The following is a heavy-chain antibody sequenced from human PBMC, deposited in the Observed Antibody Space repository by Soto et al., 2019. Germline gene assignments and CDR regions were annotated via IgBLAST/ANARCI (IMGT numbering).Heavy chain of an antibody. D-gene: IGHD3-3*01. J-gene: IGHJ5*02. CDR3: ARVAYDFWSGYYVNWFDP. CDR1: GDSISSGYY. V-gene: IGHV4-30-2*01. CDR2: IYHSGST. Sequence: SXTLSLTCAVSGDSISSGYYWAWIRHPPCKGLEWIGYIYHSGSTYYNPSLKSRVTISVDRSKNQFSLKLSSVTAADTAVYYCARVAYDFWSGYYVNWFDPWGQGTLVTVSS.